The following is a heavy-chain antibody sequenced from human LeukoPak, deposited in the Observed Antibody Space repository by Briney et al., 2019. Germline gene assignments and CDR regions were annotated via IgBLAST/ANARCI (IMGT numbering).Heavy chain of an antibody. D-gene: IGHD3-22*01. V-gene: IGHV4-39*01. CDR2: INYSGSP. CDR1: GGSISSNTYY. J-gene: IGHJ3*01. CDR3: VRNDSGGFDAFDV. Sequence: KPSETLSLTCTVSGGSISSNTYYWGWIRQPQGKGLDWIGSINYSGSPYYINYRGSSFYTPSLKSRVTISVDTSKNQFSLKLSSVIAADTAIYYCVRNDSGGFDAFDVWGQGTMVTVSS.